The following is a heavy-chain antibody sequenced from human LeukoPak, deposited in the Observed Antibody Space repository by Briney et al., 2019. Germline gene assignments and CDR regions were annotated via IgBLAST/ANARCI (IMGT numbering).Heavy chain of an antibody. CDR1: GGSFSGYY. D-gene: IGHD3-22*01. CDR2: INHSGST. Sequence: SETLSLTCAVYGGSFSGYYWSWIRQPPGKGLEWIGEINHSGSTNYNPSLKSRVTISVDTSKNQFSLKLSSVTAADTAVYYCARGHQRAYYYDSSGYPPDYWGQGTLVTVSS. CDR3: ARGHQRAYYYDSSGYPPDY. V-gene: IGHV4-34*01. J-gene: IGHJ4*02.